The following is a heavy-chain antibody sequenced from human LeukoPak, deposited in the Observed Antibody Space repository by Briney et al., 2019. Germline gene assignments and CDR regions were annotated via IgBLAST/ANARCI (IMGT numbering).Heavy chain of an antibody. J-gene: IGHJ6*02. D-gene: IGHD2-15*01. CDR2: IYYSGST. CDR1: GGSISSSSYY. Sequence: PSETLSLTCTVSGGSISSSSYYWGWIRQPPGKGLEWIGSIYYSGSTYYNPSLKSRVTISVDTSKNQFSLKLSSVTAADTAVYYCASLKTVVAATYYYYGMDVWGQGTTVTVSS. CDR3: ASLKTVVAATYYYYGMDV. V-gene: IGHV4-39*01.